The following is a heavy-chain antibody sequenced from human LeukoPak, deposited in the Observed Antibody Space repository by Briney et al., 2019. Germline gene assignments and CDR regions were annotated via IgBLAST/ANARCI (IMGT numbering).Heavy chain of an antibody. V-gene: IGHV3-49*04. CDR2: IRSKAYGGTT. D-gene: IGHD3-16*02. Sequence: GGSLRLSCTASGFTFGDYAMSWVRQAPGKGLEWVGFIRSKAYGGTTEYAASVKGRFTISRDDSKSIAYLQMNSLKTEDTAVYYCTRFRLRLGELSSYYFDYWGQGTLVTVSS. J-gene: IGHJ4*02. CDR3: TRFRLRLGELSSYYFDY. CDR1: GFTFGDYA.